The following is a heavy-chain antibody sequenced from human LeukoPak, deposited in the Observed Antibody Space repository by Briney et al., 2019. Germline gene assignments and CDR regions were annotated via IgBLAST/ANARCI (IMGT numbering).Heavy chain of an antibody. Sequence: GGSLRLSCAASGFSLSTYALSWVRQAPGGGLKWVAAISGSGDKTYHADSVKGRFTISKDNSENRLSLQMDSLRAEDTAVYFCAKDTTAWWYHRAYMNVWGKGTTVTVSS. D-gene: IGHD2-15*01. CDR3: AKDTTAWWYHRAYMNV. J-gene: IGHJ6*03. CDR2: ISGSGDKT. CDR1: GFSLSTYA. V-gene: IGHV3-23*01.